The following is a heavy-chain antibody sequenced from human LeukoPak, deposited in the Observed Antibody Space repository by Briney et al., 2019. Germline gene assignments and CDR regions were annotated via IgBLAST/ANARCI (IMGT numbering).Heavy chain of an antibody. V-gene: IGHV4-34*01. CDR3: ARGYCSGGSCYSYYYYNYMDV. Sequence: SETLSLTCAVYGGSFSGYYWSWIRQPPGKGLEWIGEINHSGSSNYNPSLKSRVTISVDTSKNQFSLKLSSVTAADTAVYYCARGYCSGGSCYSYYYYNYMDVWGKGTTVTVSS. CDR1: GGSFSGYY. J-gene: IGHJ6*03. CDR2: INHSGSS. D-gene: IGHD2-15*01.